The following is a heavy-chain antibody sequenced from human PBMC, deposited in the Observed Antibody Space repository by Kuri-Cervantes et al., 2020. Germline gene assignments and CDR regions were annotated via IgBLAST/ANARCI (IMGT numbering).Heavy chain of an antibody. J-gene: IGHJ4*02. D-gene: IGHD6-19*01. CDR1: GGSISSGGYS. V-gene: IGHV4-30-2*01. Sequence: SQTLSLTCAVSGGSISSGGYSWSWIRQPPGKGPEWIGYIYHSGSTYYNPSLKSRVTISVDRSKNQFSLKLSSVTAADTAVYYCARHRIAVAAVDYWGQGTLVTVSS. CDR2: IYHSGST. CDR3: ARHRIAVAAVDY.